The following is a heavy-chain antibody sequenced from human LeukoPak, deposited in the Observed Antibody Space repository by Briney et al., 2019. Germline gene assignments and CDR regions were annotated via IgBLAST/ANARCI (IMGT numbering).Heavy chain of an antibody. CDR3: GRSLSAQASAEFDY. V-gene: IGHV1-18*01. CDR2: ISAHNGNT. D-gene: IGHD1-26*01. Sequence: ASVKVSCKASGYTFTSYGISWVRQAPGQGLEWMGWISAHNGNTNYAQKLQGRVTMTTETSTSTAYMELRSLRSDDTAVYFCGRSLSAQASAEFDYWGQGTLVTVSS. J-gene: IGHJ4*02. CDR1: GYTFTSYG.